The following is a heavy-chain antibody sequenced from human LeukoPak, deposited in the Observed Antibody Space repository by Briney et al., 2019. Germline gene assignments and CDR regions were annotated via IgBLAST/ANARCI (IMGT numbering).Heavy chain of an antibody. CDR1: GGSFSGYY. V-gene: IGHV4-34*01. Sequence: SETLSLTCAVYGGSFSGYYWSWIRQPPGKGLEWIGEINHSGSTNYNSSLKSRVTISVDTSKNQFSLKLSSVTAADTAVYYCARGRNLGYCSSTSCYPGQEFDYWGQGTLVTVSS. CDR3: ARGRNLGYCSSTSCYPGQEFDY. CDR2: INHSGST. D-gene: IGHD2-2*01. J-gene: IGHJ4*02.